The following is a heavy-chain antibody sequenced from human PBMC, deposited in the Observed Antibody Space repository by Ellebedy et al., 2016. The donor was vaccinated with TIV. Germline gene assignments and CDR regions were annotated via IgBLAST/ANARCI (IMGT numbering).Heavy chain of an antibody. V-gene: IGHV3-30-3*02. CDR3: AKLGVVIRGDY. Sequence: GESLKISCAASGFNLSNNALHWVRQAPGKGLEWLAVISYNGSIRFYADSVKVRFTISRDNSKSMLYLHMNNLRTEDTALYYCAKLGVVIRGDYWGQGTLVTVSS. CDR2: ISYNGSIR. J-gene: IGHJ1*01. D-gene: IGHD3-10*01. CDR1: GFNLSNNA.